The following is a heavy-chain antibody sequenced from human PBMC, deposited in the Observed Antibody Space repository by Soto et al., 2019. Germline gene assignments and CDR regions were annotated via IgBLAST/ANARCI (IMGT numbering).Heavy chain of an antibody. V-gene: IGHV4-30-2*01. CDR2: IYHSGST. CDR1: GGSISSGGYS. D-gene: IGHD3-22*01. CDR3: ARSAYDSSGYYFWFDP. Sequence: QLQLQESGSGLVKPSQTLSLTCAVSGGSISSGGYSWSWIRQPPGKGLEWIGYIYHSGSTYYNPSLKRRVTISVDRSKNQFSLKLSSVTAADTAVYYCARSAYDSSGYYFWFDPWGQGTLVTVSS. J-gene: IGHJ5*02.